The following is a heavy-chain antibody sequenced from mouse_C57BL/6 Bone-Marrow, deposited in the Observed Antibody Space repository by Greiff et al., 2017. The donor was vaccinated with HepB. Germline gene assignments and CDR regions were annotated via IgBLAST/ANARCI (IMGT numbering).Heavy chain of an antibody. D-gene: IGHD2-3*01. CDR2: ISDGGSYT. Sequence: EVMLVESGGGLVKPGGSLKLSCAASGFTFSSYAMSWVRQTPEKRLEWVATISDGGSYTYYPDNVKGRFTISRDNAKNNLYLQMSHLKSEDTAMYYCARDWVDGYYGEFAYWGQGTLVTVSA. CDR1: GFTFSSYA. J-gene: IGHJ3*01. V-gene: IGHV5-4*01. CDR3: ARDWVDGYYGEFAY.